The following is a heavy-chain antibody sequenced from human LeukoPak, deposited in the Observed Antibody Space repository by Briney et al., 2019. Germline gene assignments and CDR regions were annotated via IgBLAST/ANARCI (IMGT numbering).Heavy chain of an antibody. CDR2: IGTAGDT. CDR1: GFTFSSYD. D-gene: IGHD1-14*01. CDR3: ATGTGPPYYYYGMDV. Sequence: GGSLRLSCAASGFTFSSYDMHWVRQAPGKGLEWVSAIGTAGDTYYPGSVKGRFTISRENAKNSLYLQMNSLRAGDTAVYYCATGTGPPYYYYGMDVWGQGTTVTVSS. J-gene: IGHJ6*02. V-gene: IGHV3-13*01.